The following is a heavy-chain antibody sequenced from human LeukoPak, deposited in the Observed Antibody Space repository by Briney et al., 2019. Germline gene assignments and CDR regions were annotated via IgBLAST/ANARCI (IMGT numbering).Heavy chain of an antibody. CDR2: IWSDGSNE. V-gene: IGHV3-33*01. CDR3: ATASGPFDF. J-gene: IGHJ4*02. Sequence: GGSLRLSCGASGFTFSVYGMHWVRQAPGKGLEWVAVIWSDGSNEYFADSVKGRFTISRDNSKNTLYLQMNSLRAEDTAVYYCATASGPFDFWGQGTLVTVSS. CDR1: GFTFSVYG. D-gene: IGHD3-10*01.